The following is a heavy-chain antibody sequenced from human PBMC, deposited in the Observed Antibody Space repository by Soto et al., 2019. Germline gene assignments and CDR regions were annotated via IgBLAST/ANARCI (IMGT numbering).Heavy chain of an antibody. Sequence: QVQLVESGGGVVQPGRSLRLYCAASGFTFSSYGMHWVRQAPGKGLEWVAVISYDGSNKYYADSVKGRFTISRDNSKNTLYLHMNRLGAEDTAVYYCAKENLAGFLRATVTAPGDYWGQGTLVTVSS. V-gene: IGHV3-30*18. CDR3: AKENLAGFLRATVTAPGDY. CDR1: GFTFSSYG. J-gene: IGHJ4*02. CDR2: ISYDGSNK. D-gene: IGHD4-17*01.